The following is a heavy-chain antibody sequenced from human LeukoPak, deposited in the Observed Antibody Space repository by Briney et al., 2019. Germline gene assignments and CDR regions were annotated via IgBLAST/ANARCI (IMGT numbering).Heavy chain of an antibody. CDR2: IIPIFGTA. V-gene: IGHV1-69*06. Sequence: SVKVSCKASGGTFSSYAISWVRQAPGQGLEWMGGIIPIFGTANYAQKFQGRVMITADKSTSTAYMELSSLRSEDTAVYYCAREGAHGDHGGNWFGPWGQGTLVTVSS. D-gene: IGHD4-17*01. J-gene: IGHJ5*02. CDR1: GGTFSSYA. CDR3: AREGAHGDHGGNWFGP.